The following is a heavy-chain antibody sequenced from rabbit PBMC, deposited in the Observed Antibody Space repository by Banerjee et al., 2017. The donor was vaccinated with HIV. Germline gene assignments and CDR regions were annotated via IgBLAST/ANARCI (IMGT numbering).Heavy chain of an antibody. V-gene: IGHV1S45*01. CDR1: GFSFSNKYV. D-gene: IGHD1-1*01. CDR3: VREYVRKSGDYYHFKL. CDR2: INTSSGNT. Sequence: QEQLVESGGGLVKPEGSLTLTCTASGFSFSNKYVMCWVRQAPGKGLEWIACINTSSGNTVYATWAKGRFTISRTSSTTVALQMTSLTAADTATYFCVREYVRKSGDYYHFKLWGQGTLVTVS. J-gene: IGHJ4*01.